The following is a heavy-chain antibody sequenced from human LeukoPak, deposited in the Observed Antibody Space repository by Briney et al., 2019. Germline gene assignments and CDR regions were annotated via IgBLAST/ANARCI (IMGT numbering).Heavy chain of an antibody. J-gene: IGHJ6*03. CDR1: GGTFSSYA. Sequence: GASVKVSCKASGGTFSSYAISWVRQAPGQGLEWMGGIIPIFGTANYAQKFQGRVTITADKSTSTAYMELSSLRSEDTAVYYCARTPLIAAAGTWGDYYYYMDVWGKGTTATVSS. V-gene: IGHV1-69*06. CDR2: IIPIFGTA. D-gene: IGHD6-13*01. CDR3: ARTPLIAAAGTWGDYYYYMDV.